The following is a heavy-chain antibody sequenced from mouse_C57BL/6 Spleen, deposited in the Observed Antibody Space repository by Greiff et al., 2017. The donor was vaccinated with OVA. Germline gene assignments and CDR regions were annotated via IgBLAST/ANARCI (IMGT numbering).Heavy chain of an antibody. Sequence: VQLQQSGAELVRPGTSVKVSCKASGYAFTNYLIEWVKQRPGQGLEWIGVINPGSGGTKYNEKFKGKATLTSDKSSSTAYMQLSSLTSEDSAVYFCARGSYGSSTALDYWGQGTTLTVSS. CDR1: GYAFTNYL. CDR2: INPGSGGT. D-gene: IGHD1-1*01. CDR3: ARGSYGSSTALDY. J-gene: IGHJ2*01. V-gene: IGHV1-54*01.